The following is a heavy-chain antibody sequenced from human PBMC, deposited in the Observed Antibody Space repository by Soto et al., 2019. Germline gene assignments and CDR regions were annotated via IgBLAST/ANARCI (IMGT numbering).Heavy chain of an antibody. Sequence: ASVKVSCKASGYTFTDYFIHWVRQAPGQGLEWIGWINPYSGGADLSQKFQGRVTMTRDTSISTAYMEVSSLRSDDTAVFYCARLMHYYNYGGSSHSGFDMWGQGTLVTVSS. CDR3: ARLMHYYNYGGSSHSGFDM. CDR1: GYTFTDYF. CDR2: INPYSGGA. D-gene: IGHD3-22*01. V-gene: IGHV1-2*02. J-gene: IGHJ3*02.